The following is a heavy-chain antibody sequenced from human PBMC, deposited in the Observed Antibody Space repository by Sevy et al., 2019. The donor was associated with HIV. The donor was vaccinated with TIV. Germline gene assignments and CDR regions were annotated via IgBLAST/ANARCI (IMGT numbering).Heavy chain of an antibody. CDR2: IYTSGST. CDR1: GGSISSYY. Sequence: SETLSLTCTVSGGSISSYYWSWIRQPAGKGLEWIGRIYTSGSTNYNPSLKSRVTMSVATSKNQFSLKLSSVTAADTAVYDCARGGTMVRGVIPFDYWGQGTLVTVSS. J-gene: IGHJ4*02. D-gene: IGHD3-10*01. V-gene: IGHV4-4*07. CDR3: ARGGTMVRGVIPFDY.